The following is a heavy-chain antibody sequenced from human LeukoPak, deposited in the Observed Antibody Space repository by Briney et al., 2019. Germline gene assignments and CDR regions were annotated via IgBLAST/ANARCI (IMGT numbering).Heavy chain of an antibody. J-gene: IGHJ6*02. CDR2: ISYDGSNK. D-gene: IGHD2-2*01. V-gene: IGHV3-30*18. Sequence: PGGSLRLSCAASGFTFSSYGMHWVRQAPGKGLEWVAVISYDGSNKYYADSVKGRFTISRDNSKNTLYLQMNSLRAEDTAVYYCAKVLTFPYCSSTSCYLGYDVGLFGMDVWGQGTTVTVSS. CDR3: AKVLTFPYCSSTSCYLGYDVGLFGMDV. CDR1: GFTFSSYG.